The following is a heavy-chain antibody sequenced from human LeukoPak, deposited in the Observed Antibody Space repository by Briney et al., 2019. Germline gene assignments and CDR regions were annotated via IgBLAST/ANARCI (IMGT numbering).Heavy chain of an antibody. J-gene: IGHJ4*02. V-gene: IGHV1-2*02. Sequence: ASVKVSCKASAYTFTGYYMHWVRQAPGQGLERMGWIYPNSGGTNYAQKFQGRVTMTRDTSISTAYMELSRLRSDDTAVYYCARAIFGVVTRAQDYWGQGTLVTVSS. CDR1: AYTFTGYY. CDR3: ARAIFGVVTRAQDY. CDR2: IYPNSGGT. D-gene: IGHD3-3*01.